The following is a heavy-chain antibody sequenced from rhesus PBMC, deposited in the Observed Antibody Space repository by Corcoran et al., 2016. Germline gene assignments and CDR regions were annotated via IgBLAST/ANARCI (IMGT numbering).Heavy chain of an antibody. CDR1: GGSSRSSNR. V-gene: IGHV4-92*01. Sequence: QVQLQESGPELVKPSETLSLTCTVSGGSSRSSNRWSWIRPPPGKGLEWIGRISGSGGSTSYNPSLKSRVTISTDTSKNQFSLKLSSVTAADTAVYYCARTRMITVYYFDYWGQGVLVTVSS. CDR2: ISGSGGST. J-gene: IGHJ4*01. CDR3: ARTRMITVYYFDY. D-gene: IGHD3-9*01.